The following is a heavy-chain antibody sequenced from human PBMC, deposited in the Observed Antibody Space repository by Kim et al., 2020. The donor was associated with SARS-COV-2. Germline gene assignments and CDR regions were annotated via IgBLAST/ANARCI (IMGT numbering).Heavy chain of an antibody. CDR1: GGSISSYY. J-gene: IGHJ4*02. D-gene: IGHD6-19*01. V-gene: IGHV4-59*01. Sequence: SETLSLTCTVSGGSISSYYWSWIRQPPGKGLEWIGYIYYSGSTNYNPSLKGRVTISVDTSKNQFSLKLSSVTAADTAVYYCARDKWLCHFDYWGQGTLLTCSS. CDR3: ARDKWLCHFDY. CDR2: IYYSGST.